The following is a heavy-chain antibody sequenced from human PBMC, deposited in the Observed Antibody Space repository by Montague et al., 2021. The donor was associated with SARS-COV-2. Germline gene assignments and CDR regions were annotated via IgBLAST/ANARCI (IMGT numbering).Heavy chain of an antibody. J-gene: IGHJ3*02. CDR2: IYSSGTT. D-gene: IGHD1-14*01. Sequence: TLSLTCTVSGGSIRSSDNYWSWIRQHPGKGLEWIGYIYSSGTTYYNPSLRSRVTISVDTSKKQFSLKLSSVTAADTAVYYCARRMYGLTETTDAFDIWGQGTMVSVSS. V-gene: IGHV4-31*03. CDR1: GGSIRSSDNY. CDR3: ARRMYGLTETTDAFDI.